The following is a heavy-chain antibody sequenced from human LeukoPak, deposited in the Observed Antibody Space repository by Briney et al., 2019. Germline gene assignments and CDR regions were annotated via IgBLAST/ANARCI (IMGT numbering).Heavy chain of an antibody. CDR2: TSAYNGNT. CDR1: GYTFTSYD. D-gene: IGHD6-6*01. V-gene: IGHV1-18*01. Sequence: ASVKVSCKASGYTFTSYDINWVRQAPGQGLEWMGWTSAYNGNTNYAQKLQGRVTMTTDTSTSTAYMELRSLRSDDSAVYYCARAPYSSSPAFDYWGQGTLVTVSS. J-gene: IGHJ4*02. CDR3: ARAPYSSSPAFDY.